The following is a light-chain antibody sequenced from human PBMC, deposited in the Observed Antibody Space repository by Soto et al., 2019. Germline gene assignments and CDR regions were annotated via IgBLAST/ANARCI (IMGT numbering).Light chain of an antibody. Sequence: QLVLTQPASVSGSPGQSITISCTGGSSDIGGYNYVSWFQQHPGKAPKLMIYEVTNRLSGVSNRFSGSKSGSTASLTISGLQAEDEADYYCSSYTSSNTLVFGTGTKLTVL. J-gene: IGLJ1*01. CDR3: SSYTSSNTLV. CDR1: SSDIGGYNY. CDR2: EVT. V-gene: IGLV2-14*01.